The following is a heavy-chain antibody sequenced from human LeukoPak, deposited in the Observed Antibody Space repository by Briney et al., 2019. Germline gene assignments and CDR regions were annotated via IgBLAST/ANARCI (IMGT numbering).Heavy chain of an antibody. CDR2: INPNSGGT. D-gene: IGHD3-22*01. Sequence: GASVKVSCKASGYTFTGYYMHWVRQAPGQGLEWMGWINPNSGGTNYAQKFQGRVTMTRDTSISTAYMELSRLRSDDTAVYYCARVHPPYDSSGSVFMTPAGWFDPWGQGTLVTVSS. CDR3: ARVHPPYDSSGSVFMTPAGWFDP. CDR1: GYTFTGYY. J-gene: IGHJ5*02. V-gene: IGHV1-2*02.